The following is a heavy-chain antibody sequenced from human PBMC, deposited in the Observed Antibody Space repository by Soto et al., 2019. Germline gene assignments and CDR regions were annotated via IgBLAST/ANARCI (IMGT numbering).Heavy chain of an antibody. CDR2: IYTSGST. D-gene: IGHD6-13*01. Sequence: SETLSLTCTVYGGSISSYYWSWIRQPAGKGLEWLGRIYTSGSTNYNPSLKSRVTMSVDTSKNQFSLKLSSVTAADTAVYYCARDQDSLGIAAADGGMDVWGQGTTVTVSS. CDR3: ARDQDSLGIAAADGGMDV. CDR1: GGSISSYY. V-gene: IGHV4-4*07. J-gene: IGHJ6*02.